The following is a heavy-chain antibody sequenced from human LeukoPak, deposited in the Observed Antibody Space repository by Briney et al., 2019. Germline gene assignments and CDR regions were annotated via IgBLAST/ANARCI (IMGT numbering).Heavy chain of an antibody. V-gene: IGHV3-74*01. CDR1: GFTFGTTW. D-gene: IGHD5-12*01. CDR3: ARDRGYTQDY. CDR2: INSDGSST. J-gene: IGHJ4*02. Sequence: GGSLRLSCGDSGFTFGTTWMHWVRQAPGKGLVWVSHINSDGSSTTYADSVKGRFTISRDNAKNTLYLQMNSLRAEDTAVYYCARDRGYTQDYWGQGTLVTVSS.